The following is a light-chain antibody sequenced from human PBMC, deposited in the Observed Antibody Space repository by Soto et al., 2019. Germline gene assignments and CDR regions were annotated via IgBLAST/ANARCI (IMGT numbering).Light chain of an antibody. J-gene: IGKJ3*01. CDR2: GAS. Sequence: EIVLTQSPGTLSLSPGERATLSCRASQSFSSSYLAWYQQKPGQAPRLLIYGASSRATGIPDRFSGSGSGTDFTLTISRLEPEDFEVYYCQQYGSSPFTFGHGTQVDI. CDR1: QSFSSSY. V-gene: IGKV3-20*01. CDR3: QQYGSSPFT.